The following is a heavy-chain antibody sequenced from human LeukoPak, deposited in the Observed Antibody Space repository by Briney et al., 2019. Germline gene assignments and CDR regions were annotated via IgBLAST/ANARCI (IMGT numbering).Heavy chain of an antibody. CDR3: ARDMYYGDYEIDY. D-gene: IGHD4-17*01. Sequence: PGGSLRLSCAASGFTFSSYNMNWVRQAPGKGLEWVSYITSSSSTIYYADSVKGRFTISRDNAKNSLFLQMNSLRGEDTAVYCCARDMYYGDYEIDYWGQGTLVTVSS. V-gene: IGHV3-48*01. CDR2: ITSSSSTI. CDR1: GFTFSSYN. J-gene: IGHJ4*02.